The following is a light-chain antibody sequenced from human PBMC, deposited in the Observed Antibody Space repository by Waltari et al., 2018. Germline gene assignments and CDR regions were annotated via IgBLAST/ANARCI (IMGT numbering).Light chain of an antibody. J-gene: IGKJ4*01. CDR1: QSVFNY. CDR2: DTP. V-gene: IGKV3-11*01. Sequence: EIVLTQSPATLSLSAGDRATLSCRASQSVFNYLAWYQQKPGQAPRLLIYDTPKRATGIPARFSGSGSGTDFTLTISNLEAEDFALYFCQQGSVLPLTFGGGTKVDIK. CDR3: QQGSVLPLT.